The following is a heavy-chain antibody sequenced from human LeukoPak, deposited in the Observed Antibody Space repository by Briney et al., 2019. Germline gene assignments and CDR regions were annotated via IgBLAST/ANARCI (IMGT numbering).Heavy chain of an antibody. Sequence: QPGRSLRLSCAASGYTFTSYAMHWVRQAPGKGLEWVAVISYDGSKRYYADSVKGRFTISRDISKNTLYLQVNSLRAEDTAVYYCAREENYGSGSYPLGYWGQGTLVTVPS. V-gene: IGHV3-30-3*01. CDR1: GYTFTSYA. J-gene: IGHJ4*02. D-gene: IGHD3-10*01. CDR2: ISYDGSKR. CDR3: AREENYGSGSYPLGY.